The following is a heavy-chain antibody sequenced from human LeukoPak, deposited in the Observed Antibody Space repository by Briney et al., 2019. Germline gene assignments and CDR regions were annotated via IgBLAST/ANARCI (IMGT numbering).Heavy chain of an antibody. J-gene: IGHJ4*02. V-gene: IGHV4-31*03. CDR1: GGSISSGGYY. CDR2: INYSGST. Sequence: SETLSLTCTVSGGSISSGGYYWSWIRQHPGTGLEWIGYINYSGSTYYNPSLKSRVTISVDTSKNQFSLKLSSVTAADTAVYYCARERRPTYYDFWSGYYIWGQGTLVTVSS. D-gene: IGHD3-3*01. CDR3: ARERRPTYYDFWSGYYI.